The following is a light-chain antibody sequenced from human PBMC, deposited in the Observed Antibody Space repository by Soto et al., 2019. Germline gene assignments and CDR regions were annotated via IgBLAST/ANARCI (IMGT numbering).Light chain of an antibody. CDR1: NSDVGKYDF. CDR2: EVN. V-gene: IGLV2-23*02. CDR3: CSYTSSATVV. J-gene: IGLJ3*02. Sequence: QSVLTQPASVSGTPGQSITISCTGTNSDVGKYDFVSWYQHYPDKAPKFIIYEVNKRPSGVSHRFSGSKSGSTASLTISGLQAEDEAHYYCCSYTSSATVVFGGGTKVTVL.